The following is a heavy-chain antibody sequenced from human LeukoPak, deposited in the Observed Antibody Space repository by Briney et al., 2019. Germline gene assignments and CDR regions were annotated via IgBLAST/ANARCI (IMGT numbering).Heavy chain of an antibody. CDR3: ASRSGSGWYFDY. Sequence: GGSLRLSCAASGFTFSSYSMNWVRQAPGKGLEWVSSISSSSSYIYYADSVKGRFTISRDNAKNSLYLQMNSLRAEDTAVYYCASRSGSGWYFDYWGQGTLVTVSS. CDR2: ISSSSSYI. V-gene: IGHV3-21*01. J-gene: IGHJ4*02. D-gene: IGHD6-19*01. CDR1: GFTFSSYS.